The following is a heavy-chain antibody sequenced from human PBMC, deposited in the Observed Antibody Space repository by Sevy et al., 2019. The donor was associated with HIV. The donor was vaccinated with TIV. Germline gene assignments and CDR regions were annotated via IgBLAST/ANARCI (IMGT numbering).Heavy chain of an antibody. CDR3: ARVWNSDYYDSSGPNWFDT. Sequence: ASVKLSCKASGYTFTGYSMHWVRQAPGQGLEWMGWINPNSGGTNYAQKFQGRVTMTRDTSINTAYMDMRNLRVDGTAVYFCARVWNSDYYDSSGPNWFDTWGQGTLVTVSS. V-gene: IGHV1-2*02. D-gene: IGHD3-22*01. CDR1: GYTFTGYS. CDR2: INPNSGGT. J-gene: IGHJ5*02.